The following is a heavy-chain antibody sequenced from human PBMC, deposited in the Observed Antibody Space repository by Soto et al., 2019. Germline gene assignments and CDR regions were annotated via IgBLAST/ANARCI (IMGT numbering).Heavy chain of an antibody. Sequence: QVQLVQSGAEVKKPGSSVKVSCKASGGTFGSYAISWVRQAPGQGLEWMGGIIPIFGTANYAQKFQGRVTITADESTSTAYMELSSLRSEDTAVYYCARGGVGTDPRGMDVWGQGTTVTVSS. V-gene: IGHV1-69*01. CDR2: IIPIFGTA. D-gene: IGHD1-26*01. J-gene: IGHJ6*02. CDR3: ARGGVGTDPRGMDV. CDR1: GGTFGSYA.